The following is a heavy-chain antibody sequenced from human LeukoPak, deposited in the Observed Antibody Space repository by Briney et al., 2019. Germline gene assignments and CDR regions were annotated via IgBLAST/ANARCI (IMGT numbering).Heavy chain of an antibody. V-gene: IGHV1-18*01. D-gene: IGHD3-16*02. CDR3: ARFYDYVWGSYRYMDY. Sequence: ASVKVSCKASGYTFTSYGISWVRQAPGQGLEWMGWISAYNGNTNYAQKLQGRVTMTTDTSTSTAYMELRSLRSDDTAVYYCARFYDYVWGSYRYMDYWGQGTLVTVSS. J-gene: IGHJ4*02. CDR1: GYTFTSYG. CDR2: ISAYNGNT.